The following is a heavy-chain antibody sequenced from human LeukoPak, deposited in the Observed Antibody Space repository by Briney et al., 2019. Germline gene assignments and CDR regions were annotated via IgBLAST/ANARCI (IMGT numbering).Heavy chain of an antibody. Sequence: GSLRLSCAASGFTFSSYSMNWVRQAPGKGLEWVSYISSSGSTIYYADSVKGRFTISRDNSKNTLYLQMNSLRAEDTAVYFCAKDRLGGPYFFHYWGQGTLVTVSS. CDR2: ISSSGSTI. V-gene: IGHV3-48*01. J-gene: IGHJ4*02. CDR1: GFTFSSYS. D-gene: IGHD3-16*01. CDR3: AKDRLGGPYFFHY.